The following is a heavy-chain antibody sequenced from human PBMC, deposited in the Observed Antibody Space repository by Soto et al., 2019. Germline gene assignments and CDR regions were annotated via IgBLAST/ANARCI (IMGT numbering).Heavy chain of an antibody. J-gene: IGHJ4*02. Sequence: PSETLSLTCTVSGGSFTGHFWSCVRQPPGKGLEWIGEVSHSGNTKYYPSLRSRVTLSVDSSKNQISLALTSVTAVDTAVYYCARAKFESTGWHQFDIWGQGTLVTVSS. CDR1: GGSFTGHF. CDR3: ARAKFESTGWHQFDI. D-gene: IGHD7-27*01. V-gene: IGHV4-34*01. CDR2: VSHSGNT.